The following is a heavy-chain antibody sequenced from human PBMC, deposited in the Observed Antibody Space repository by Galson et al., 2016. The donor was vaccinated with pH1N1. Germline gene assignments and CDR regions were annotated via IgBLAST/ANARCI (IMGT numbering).Heavy chain of an antibody. D-gene: IGHD3-16*01. CDR3: ARDKEGGATKVRAFEI. V-gene: IGHV1-69*13. J-gene: IGHJ3*02. CDR2: IIPIFGTA. CDR1: GGTFSNYA. Sequence: SVKVSCKASGGTFSNYAISWVRQAPGQGLEWMGRIIPIFGTANYAQKFQGRVTITADESTSTAYMEPSSLRSDDTAFYYCARDKEGGATKVRAFEIWGQGTMLTVSS.